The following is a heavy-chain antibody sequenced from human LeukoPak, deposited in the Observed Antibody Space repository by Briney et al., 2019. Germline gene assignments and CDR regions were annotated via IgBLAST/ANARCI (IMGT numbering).Heavy chain of an antibody. CDR1: GGSVSSGTYY. Sequence: TSETLSLTCTVSGGSVSSGTYYWTWIRQPPGKGLEWIAYISYNENTNYNPSLKSRLTISLDTSSNQFSLWLSSVSAADTAVYYCAREASLVRGIFITRYGLDVWGKGTTVTVSS. CDR2: ISYNENT. V-gene: IGHV4-61*01. J-gene: IGHJ6*04. CDR3: AREASLVRGIFITRYGLDV. D-gene: IGHD3-10*01.